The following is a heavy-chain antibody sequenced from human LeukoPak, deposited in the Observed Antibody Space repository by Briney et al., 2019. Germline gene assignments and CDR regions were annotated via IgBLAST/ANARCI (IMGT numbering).Heavy chain of an antibody. V-gene: IGHV1-69*02. D-gene: IGHD6-13*01. J-gene: IGHJ6*03. Sequence: ASVKVSCKASGGTFSSYTISWVRQAPGQGLEWMGRIIPILGIANYAQKFQGRVTITADKSTSTAYMELSSLRSEDTAVYHCARASGRRIAEKGDYYYYMDVWGEGTTVTVSS. CDR3: ARASGRRIAEKGDYYYYMDV. CDR2: IIPILGIA. CDR1: GGTFSSYT.